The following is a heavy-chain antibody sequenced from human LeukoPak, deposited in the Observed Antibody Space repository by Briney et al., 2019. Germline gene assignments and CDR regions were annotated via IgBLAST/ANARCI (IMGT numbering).Heavy chain of an antibody. J-gene: IGHJ4*02. Sequence: ASVKVSCKASGYTFTSYGISWVRQAPGQGLEWMGWISAYNGNTNYAQKLQGRVTMTTDTSTSTAYMELRSLRSDDTAVYYCARDRSVGLCSGGSCIQPNDLDYWGQGTLVTVSS. CDR3: ARDRSVGLCSGGSCIQPNDLDY. D-gene: IGHD2-15*01. V-gene: IGHV1-18*01. CDR1: GYTFTSYG. CDR2: ISAYNGNT.